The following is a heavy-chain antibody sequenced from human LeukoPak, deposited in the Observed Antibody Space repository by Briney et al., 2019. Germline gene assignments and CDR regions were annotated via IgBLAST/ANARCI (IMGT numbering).Heavy chain of an antibody. CDR3: SREKEHIWDVGAAEAFDY. J-gene: IGHJ4*02. CDR1: GGTISSYY. Sequence: SETLSLTCTASGGTISSYYWSWIRQPAGKGLEWIGRIYTSGSTNYNPSLKSRVTMSVDTSKNQFSLKLSSVTAADTTVYYYSREKEHIWDVGAAEAFDYWGQGTLVTVSS. D-gene: IGHD1-26*01. V-gene: IGHV4-4*07. CDR2: IYTSGST.